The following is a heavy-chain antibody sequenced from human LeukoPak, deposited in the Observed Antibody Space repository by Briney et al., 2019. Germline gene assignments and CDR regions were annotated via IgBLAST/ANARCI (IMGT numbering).Heavy chain of an antibody. V-gene: IGHV3-23*01. CDR1: GFTFSSYA. J-gene: IGHJ4*02. CDR2: ISGSGGNT. Sequence: PGGSLRLSCAASGFTFSSYAMTWVRQAPGKGLEWVSSISGSGGNTYYADSVKGRFTISRDNSENTLYLQMNSLRAEDTAVYYCAKSRGYYYDSSGYPNYFDYWGQGTLVTVSS. D-gene: IGHD3-22*01. CDR3: AKSRGYYYDSSGYPNYFDY.